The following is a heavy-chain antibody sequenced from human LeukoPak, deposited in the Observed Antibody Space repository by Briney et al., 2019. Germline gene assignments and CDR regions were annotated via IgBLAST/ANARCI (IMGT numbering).Heavy chain of an antibody. V-gene: IGHV4-61*02. CDR1: GGSISSGSYY. Sequence: IPSETLSLTCTVSGGSISSGSYYWSWIRQPAGKGLEWIGRIYSSRSTNYNPSLKSRGTMSLDTSKNQFSLRLSSVTAADTAVYYCAGGQVGTHYFDYWGQGTLVTVSS. J-gene: IGHJ4*02. CDR3: AGGQVGTHYFDY. D-gene: IGHD1-1*01. CDR2: IYSSRST.